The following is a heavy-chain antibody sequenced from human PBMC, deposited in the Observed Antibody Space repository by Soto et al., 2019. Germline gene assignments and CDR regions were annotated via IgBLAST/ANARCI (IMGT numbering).Heavy chain of an antibody. D-gene: IGHD2-15*01. V-gene: IGHV3-66*01. Sequence: GGSLRLSCAASGFTFSNAWLSWVRQAPGKGLEWVSVIYSGGSTYYADSVKGRFTISRDNSENTLYLQMNSLRAEDTAVYYCAKTCSGGTCSFEYWGQGTLVTVSS. CDR3: AKTCSGGTCSFEY. CDR1: GFTFSNAW. CDR2: IYSGGST. J-gene: IGHJ4*02.